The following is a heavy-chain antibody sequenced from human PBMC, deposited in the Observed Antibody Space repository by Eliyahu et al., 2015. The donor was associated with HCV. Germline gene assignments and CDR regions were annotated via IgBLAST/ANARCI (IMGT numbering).Heavy chain of an antibody. CDR2: TYYRSKWYN. Sequence: QTQLQQSGPGLVKPSQTLSLTCAIXGDSVXSNSAAWNWIRQSPSRGLEWLGRTYYRSKWYNDYAVSVKSRIIINPDTSKNQFSLQLNSVTPDDTAVYYCARGPLGSYYDWFDSWGQGTLVTVSS. D-gene: IGHD1-26*01. J-gene: IGHJ5*01. CDR3: ARGPLGSYYDWFDS. V-gene: IGHV6-1*01. CDR1: GDSVXSNSAA.